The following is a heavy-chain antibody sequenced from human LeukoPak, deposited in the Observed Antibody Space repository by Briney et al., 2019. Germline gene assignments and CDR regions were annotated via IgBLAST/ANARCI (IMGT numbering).Heavy chain of an antibody. CDR1: GFTFRDYS. Sequence: GGSLRLSCVVSGFTFRDYSMIWVRQAPGKGMQWVANMKKDGSETKYGDFVEGRFTISRDNAKNSLYLQMNSLRAEDTAVYYCGRHRSGSGTYFIDYGGQGTLVSVSS. CDR2: MKKDGSET. D-gene: IGHD3-10*01. J-gene: IGHJ4*02. V-gene: IGHV3-7*01. CDR3: GRHRSGSGTYFIDY.